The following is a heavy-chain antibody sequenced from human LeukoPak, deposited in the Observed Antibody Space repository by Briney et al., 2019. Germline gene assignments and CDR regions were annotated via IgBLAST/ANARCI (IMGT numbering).Heavy chain of an antibody. V-gene: IGHV4-59*12. CDR1: GGSISSYY. CDR2: IYYSGST. D-gene: IGHD4-17*01. Sequence: SETLSLTCTVSGGSISSYYWSWIRQPPGKGLEWIGYIYYSGSTYYNPSLKSRVTISVDTSKNQFSLKLSSVTAADTAVYYCARDHKLNDYGDYANWFDPWGQGTLVTVSS. J-gene: IGHJ5*02. CDR3: ARDHKLNDYGDYANWFDP.